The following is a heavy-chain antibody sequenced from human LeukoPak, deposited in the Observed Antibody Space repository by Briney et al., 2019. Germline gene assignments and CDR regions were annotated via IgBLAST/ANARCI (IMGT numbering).Heavy chain of an antibody. CDR1: GGSISSYY. V-gene: IGHV4-59*12. Sequence: SETLSLTCTVSGGSISSYYWSWIRQPPGKGLEWIGYIYYNGSTNYNPSLKSRVTISVDTSKNQFSLKMSSVIAADTAVYYCARIMGRGNCSSTSCRGDWFDPWGQGTLVTVSS. J-gene: IGHJ5*02. CDR2: IYYNGST. CDR3: ARIMGRGNCSSTSCRGDWFDP. D-gene: IGHD2-2*01.